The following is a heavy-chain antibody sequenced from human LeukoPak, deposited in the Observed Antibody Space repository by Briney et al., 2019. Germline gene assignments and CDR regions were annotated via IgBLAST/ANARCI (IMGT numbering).Heavy chain of an antibody. Sequence: SETLSLTCTVSGDSIRSYYWSLIRQPPGKGLEWIGYIFYSGTTNYNPSLKSRVTMSVDTSKNQFSLKLSSVTAADTAVYYCARDQYYYDSSGYLTFDYWGQGTLVTVSS. V-gene: IGHV4-59*12. D-gene: IGHD3-22*01. J-gene: IGHJ4*02. CDR3: ARDQYYYDSSGYLTFDY. CDR2: IFYSGTT. CDR1: GDSIRSYY.